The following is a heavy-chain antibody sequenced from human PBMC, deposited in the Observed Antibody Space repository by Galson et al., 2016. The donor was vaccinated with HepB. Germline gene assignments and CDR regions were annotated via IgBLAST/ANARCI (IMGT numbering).Heavy chain of an antibody. CDR2: IYYSGST. Sequence: SETLSLTCTVSGGSISSYYWSWIRQPPGKGLEWIGYIYYSGSTNYNPSHKSRVTISVDTSNNQFSLKLSSVTAADTALYYCARPFGGPPGGANWYFDLWGRGTLVTVSS. J-gene: IGHJ2*01. CDR1: GGSISSYY. V-gene: IGHV4-59*01. CDR3: ARPFGGPPGGANWYFDL. D-gene: IGHD4-23*01.